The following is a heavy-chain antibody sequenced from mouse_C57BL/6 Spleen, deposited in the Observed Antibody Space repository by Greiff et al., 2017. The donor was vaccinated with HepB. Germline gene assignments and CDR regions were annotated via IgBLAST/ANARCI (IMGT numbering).Heavy chain of an antibody. Sequence: VQLVESGPELVKPGASVKISCKASGYAFSSSWMNWVKQRPGKGLEWIGRIYPGDGDTNYNGKFKGKATLTADKSSSTAYMQLSSLTSEDSAVYFCARYPRQLRLLYFDYWGQGTTLTVSS. CDR1: GYAFSSSW. CDR3: ARYPRQLRLLYFDY. D-gene: IGHD3-2*02. V-gene: IGHV1-82*01. J-gene: IGHJ2*01. CDR2: IYPGDGDT.